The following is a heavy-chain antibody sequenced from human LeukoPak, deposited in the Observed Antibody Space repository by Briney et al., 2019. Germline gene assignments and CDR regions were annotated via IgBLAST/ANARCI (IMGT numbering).Heavy chain of an antibody. D-gene: IGHD1-26*01. CDR3: VTPRSWELSDMAV. Sequence: PSETLSLTCTVSGGSISSSSYYWGWIRQPPGKGLQWIGSIYYSGSTYYNPSLKSRVTISVDTSKNEFSLRLTSVTAADTAVYYCVTPRSWELSDMAVWGKGTTVIASS. CDR1: GGSISSSSYY. CDR2: IYYSGST. J-gene: IGHJ6*03. V-gene: IGHV4-39*07.